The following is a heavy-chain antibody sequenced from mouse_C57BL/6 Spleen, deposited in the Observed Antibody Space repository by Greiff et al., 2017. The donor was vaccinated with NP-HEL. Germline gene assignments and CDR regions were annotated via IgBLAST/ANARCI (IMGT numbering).Heavy chain of an antibody. D-gene: IGHD2-4*01. CDR2: ISSGSSTI. V-gene: IGHV5-17*01. J-gene: IGHJ4*01. CDR1: GFTFSDYG. CDR3: GGSYDYDEYYYAMDY. Sequence: EVMLVESGGGLVKPGGSLKLSCAASGFTFSDYGMHWVRQAPEKGLEWVAYISSGSSTIYYADTVKGRFTISRDNAKNTLFLQMTSLRSEDTAMYYCGGSYDYDEYYYAMDYWGQGTSVTVSS.